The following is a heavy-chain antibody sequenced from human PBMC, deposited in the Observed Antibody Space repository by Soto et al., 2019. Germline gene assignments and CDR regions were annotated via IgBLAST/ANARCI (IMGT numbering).Heavy chain of an antibody. Sequence: TSETVSLTCTVSGGSISSYYWSWIRQPLGKGLEWVSLIYSGGDTYYADSVKGRFTISRDISSNTIYLHMTSLRADDTAIYYCTRAGSDPGNFYISNYYAMDVWGRGTTDTVSS. J-gene: IGHJ6*02. CDR2: IYSGGDT. V-gene: IGHV3-53*01. CDR1: GGSISSYY. CDR3: TRAGSDPGNFYISNYYAMDV. D-gene: IGHD3-10*01.